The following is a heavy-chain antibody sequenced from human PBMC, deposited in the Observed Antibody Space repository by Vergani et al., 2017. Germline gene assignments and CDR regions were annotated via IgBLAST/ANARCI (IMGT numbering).Heavy chain of an antibody. CDR3: AKDDDSSSXLDY. J-gene: IGHJ4*02. CDR2: IGGSGGRT. D-gene: IGHD6-13*01. V-gene: IGHV3-23*01. Sequence: EVQLLESGGGLVQPGGSLRLSCAVSGFSFSSYAMSWVRQAPGKRLEWVSGIGGSGGRTYYADSVKGRFTISRDNSKNTLYLQMNSLRAEDTAVYYCAKDDDSSSXLDYWGQGTLVTVSS. CDR1: GFSFSSYA.